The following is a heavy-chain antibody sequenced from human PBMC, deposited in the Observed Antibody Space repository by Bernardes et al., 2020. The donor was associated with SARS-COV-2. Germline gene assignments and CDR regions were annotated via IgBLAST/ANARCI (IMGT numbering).Heavy chain of an antibody. CDR2: IYYSGST. Sequence: SETLSLTCTVSGGSISSGGYYWSWIRQHPGKGLEWIGYIYYSGSTYYNPSLKSRVTISVDTSKNQFSLKLSSVTAADTAVYYCARDGDTAMAKGFYGMDVWGQGTTVTVSS. CDR1: GGSISSGGYY. J-gene: IGHJ6*02. D-gene: IGHD5-18*01. CDR3: ARDGDTAMAKGFYGMDV. V-gene: IGHV4-31*03.